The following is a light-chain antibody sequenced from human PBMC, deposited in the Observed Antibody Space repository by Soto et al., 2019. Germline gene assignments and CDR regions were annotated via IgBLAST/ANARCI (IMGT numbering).Light chain of an antibody. J-gene: IGLJ2*01. CDR1: RSDVGGYNY. V-gene: IGLV2-14*01. CDR3: SSYTSSSVV. Sequence: QSALTQPASVSGSPGQSITISCTGTRSDVGGYNYVYWYQQHPGKAPKLMIYDVSNRPSGVSNRFSGSKSGNTASLTISGLQAEDEADYYCSSYTSSSVVFGGGTQLTVL. CDR2: DVS.